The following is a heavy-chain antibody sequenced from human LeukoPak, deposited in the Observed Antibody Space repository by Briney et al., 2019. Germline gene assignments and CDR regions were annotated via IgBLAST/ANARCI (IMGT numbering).Heavy chain of an antibody. Sequence: GSLRLSCTASGFNFRGNNMNWVRQAPGEGLELVSSMSTSCTYICYADTIKRRFTIPRDDARSVLYLQMDSLRADDTAVYHCAKDGFMSYDSSGYYYYYWGQGTLVTVSS. CDR2: MSTSCTYI. CDR1: GFNFRGNN. CDR3: AKDGFMSYDSSGYYYYY. V-gene: IGHV3-21*06. J-gene: IGHJ4*02. D-gene: IGHD3-22*01.